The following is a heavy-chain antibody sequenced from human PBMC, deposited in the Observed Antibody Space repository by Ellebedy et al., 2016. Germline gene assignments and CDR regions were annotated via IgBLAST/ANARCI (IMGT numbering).Heavy chain of an antibody. CDR1: GFTFSSYS. V-gene: IGHV3-23*01. CDR3: AKPRGTQNYYFDY. D-gene: IGHD1-1*01. Sequence: GESLKISXAASGFTFSSYSMNWVRQAPGKGLEWVSAISGSGGSTYYADSVKGRFTISRDNSKNTLYLQMNSLRAEDTAVYYCAKPRGTQNYYFDYWGQGTLVTVSS. CDR2: ISGSGGST. J-gene: IGHJ4*02.